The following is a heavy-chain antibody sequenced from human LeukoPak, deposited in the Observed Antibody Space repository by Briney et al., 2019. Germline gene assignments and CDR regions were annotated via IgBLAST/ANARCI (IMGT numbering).Heavy chain of an antibody. D-gene: IGHD6-6*01. Sequence: SETLSLTCTVSGGSISSYYWSWIRQPPGMGLEWIGRIYTSGSTNYNPSLKGRVTMLVDTSKNQISLKVNSVTAADTAVYYCARESYSSSYLFDFWGQGTLVTVSS. J-gene: IGHJ4*02. CDR1: GGSISSYY. CDR2: IYTSGST. CDR3: ARESYSSSYLFDF. V-gene: IGHV4-4*07.